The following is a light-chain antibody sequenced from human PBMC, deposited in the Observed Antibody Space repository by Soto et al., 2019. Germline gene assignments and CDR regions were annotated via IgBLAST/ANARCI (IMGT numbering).Light chain of an antibody. J-gene: IGKJ4*01. V-gene: IGKV1-33*01. CDR1: QDISNY. Sequence: DIQMTQSPSSLSASVGDRVTITCQASQDISNYLNWYQQKPGKAPKLLIYDASNLETGVTSRFSGSGSGTDFTFTISSLQPEDIATYYCQQYDTLPPFGGGTKVEIK. CDR3: QQYDTLPP. CDR2: DAS.